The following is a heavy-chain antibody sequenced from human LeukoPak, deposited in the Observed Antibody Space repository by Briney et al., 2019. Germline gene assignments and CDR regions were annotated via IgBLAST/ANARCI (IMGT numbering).Heavy chain of an antibody. J-gene: IGHJ3*02. CDR1: GGSFSGYY. V-gene: IGHV4-34*01. CDR3: ARHLGDEDAFDI. D-gene: IGHD2-21*02. CDR2: INHSGST. Sequence: SETLSLTCAVYGGSFSGYYWSWIRQPPGKGLEWIGEINHSGSTNYNPSLKSRVTISVDTSKNQFSLKLSSVTAADTAVYYCARHLGDEDAFDIWGQGTMVTVSS.